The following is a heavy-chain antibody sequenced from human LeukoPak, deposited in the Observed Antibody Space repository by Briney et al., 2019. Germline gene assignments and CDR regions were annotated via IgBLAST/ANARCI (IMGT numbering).Heavy chain of an antibody. CDR1: GFTVSSNY. D-gene: IGHD2-21*01. Sequence: GRSLRLSCAASGFTVSSNYMSWVRQAPGKGLEWVSVIYSGGSTYYADSVKGRFTTPRDISKNTLYLQMNSLRAEDTAVYYCASVNGDGAEYFQHWGQGTLVTVSS. J-gene: IGHJ1*01. CDR2: IYSGGST. CDR3: ASVNGDGAEYFQH. V-gene: IGHV3-53*01.